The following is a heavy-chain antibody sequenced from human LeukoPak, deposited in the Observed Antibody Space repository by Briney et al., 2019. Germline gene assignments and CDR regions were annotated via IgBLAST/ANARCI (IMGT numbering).Heavy chain of an antibody. CDR3: ARGHYYDYVWGSYRYFDY. D-gene: IGHD3-16*02. V-gene: IGHV4-30-4*08. Sequence: SSETLSLTCAVSGGSISSGGYSWSWIRQPPGKGLEWIGYIYYSGSTYYNPSLKSRVTISVDTSKNQFSLKLSSVTAADTAVYYCARGHYYDYVWGSYRYFDYWGQGTLVTVSS. CDR2: IYYSGST. J-gene: IGHJ4*02. CDR1: GGSISSGGYS.